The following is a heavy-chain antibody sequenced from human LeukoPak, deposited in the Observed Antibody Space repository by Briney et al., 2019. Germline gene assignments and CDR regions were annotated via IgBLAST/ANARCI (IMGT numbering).Heavy chain of an antibody. D-gene: IGHD3-16*01. CDR3: VRDYAWAFDF. Sequence: GGSLRLSCSTSGFTFGSYSMNWVRQAPGRGPEWISYISGPSNTIQYADSVKGRFTISRDNAKNSLFLQVNGLRDDDTAVYYCVRDYAWAFDFWGQGARVTVSS. J-gene: IGHJ4*02. CDR1: GFTFGSYS. CDR2: ISGPSNTI. V-gene: IGHV3-48*02.